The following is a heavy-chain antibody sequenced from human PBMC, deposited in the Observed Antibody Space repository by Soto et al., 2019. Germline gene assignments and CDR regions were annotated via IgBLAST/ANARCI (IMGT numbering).Heavy chain of an antibody. V-gene: IGHV4-34*01. CDR1: GGSLSDYF. CDR2: INHLGSI. Sequence: SETLSLTCVVSGGSLSDYFWSWIRQPPGMALEWIGEINHLGSINYNPSLKSRVTMSVDTSKNQFSLTLNSVTAADTATYYCARGGISHWAYYYYMDVWGKGTTVTVSS. D-gene: IGHD2-21*01. J-gene: IGHJ6*03. CDR3: ARGGISHWAYYYYMDV.